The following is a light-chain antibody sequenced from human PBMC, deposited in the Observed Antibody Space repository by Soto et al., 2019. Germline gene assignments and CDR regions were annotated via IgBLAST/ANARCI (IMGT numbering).Light chain of an antibody. CDR2: AAS. V-gene: IGKV3-20*01. Sequence: EIVLTQSPGTLSLSPGERATLSCRARQSVSSSYLAWYQQKPGQVPSLLMYAASSSATGIPDRFSGSGSGTDFTLTISRLEAEDFAVYYCQQSSSSPITFGQGTRLEI. J-gene: IGKJ5*01. CDR3: QQSSSSPIT. CDR1: QSVSSSY.